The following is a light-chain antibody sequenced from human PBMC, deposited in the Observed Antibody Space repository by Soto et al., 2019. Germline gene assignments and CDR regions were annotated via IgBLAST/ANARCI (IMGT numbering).Light chain of an antibody. CDR2: DVT. J-gene: IGLJ2*01. V-gene: IGLV2-14*01. CDR1: SSDIGGYNY. CDR3: SSYRSRSTI. Sequence: QSALTQPASVSGSPGQSITISCTGTSSDIGGYNYVSWYQQHPGQAPKLMIYDVTNRPSGVSNRFSGSKSGNTASLTISGLQDDDEADYYCSSYRSRSTIFVGGTKLTV.